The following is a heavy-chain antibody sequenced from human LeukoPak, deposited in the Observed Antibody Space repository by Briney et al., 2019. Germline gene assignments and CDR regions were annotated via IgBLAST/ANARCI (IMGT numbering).Heavy chain of an antibody. Sequence: PGGSLRLSCAASGFTFDDYAMHWVRQAPGKGPEWVSGISWNSGSIGYADSVKGRFTISRDNAKNSLYLQMNSLRAEDTALYYCAKDTVAGTFNPLFDYWGQGTLVTVSS. D-gene: IGHD6-19*01. CDR2: ISWNSGSI. J-gene: IGHJ4*02. V-gene: IGHV3-9*01. CDR3: AKDTVAGTFNPLFDY. CDR1: GFTFDDYA.